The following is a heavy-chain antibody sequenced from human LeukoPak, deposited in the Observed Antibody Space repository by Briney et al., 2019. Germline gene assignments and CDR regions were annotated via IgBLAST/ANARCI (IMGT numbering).Heavy chain of an antibody. CDR2: IFYLGST. V-gene: IGHV4-39*01. Sequence: SETLSLTCTVSGVSISSTTYYWGWIRQPPGKGLEWIGSIFYLGSTYYSPSLKSRVTISVDTSKNQFSLKLTSVTAADTAVYYCARHMVTKGYFDLWGRGTLVTVSS. CDR3: ARHMVTKGYFDL. J-gene: IGHJ2*01. CDR1: GVSISSTTYY. D-gene: IGHD2-21*02.